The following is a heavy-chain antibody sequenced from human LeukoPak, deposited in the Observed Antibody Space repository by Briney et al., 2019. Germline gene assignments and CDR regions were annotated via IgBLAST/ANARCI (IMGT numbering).Heavy chain of an antibody. CDR1: GYTFTSYG. CDR2: ISAYNGNT. J-gene: IGHJ6*02. V-gene: IGHV1-18*01. D-gene: IGHD6-13*01. CDR3: ARDSARVAAAGLPTYYYYGMDV. Sequence: RASVKVSCKASGYTFTSYGISWVRQAPGQGLEWMGWISAYNGNTNYAQKLQGRVTMTTDTSTSTAYMELRSLRSDDTAVYYCARDSARVAAAGLPTYYYYGMDVWGQGTTVTVSS.